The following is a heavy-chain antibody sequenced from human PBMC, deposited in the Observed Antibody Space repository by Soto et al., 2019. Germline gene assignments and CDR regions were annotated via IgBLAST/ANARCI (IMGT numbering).Heavy chain of an antibody. Sequence: QVQLVPSGAEVQKPGASVKVSCRASGYTFTSYDINWVRQATGQGLEWMGWMNPNSGNTGYAQKFQGRVTMTRNTSIRTAYMELSRLRSEDTALYYCARGRGKSPCFDPWGQGTLVTVSS. CDR3: ARGRGKSPCFDP. J-gene: IGHJ5*02. V-gene: IGHV1-8*01. D-gene: IGHD2-15*01. CDR2: MNPNSGNT. CDR1: GYTFTSYD.